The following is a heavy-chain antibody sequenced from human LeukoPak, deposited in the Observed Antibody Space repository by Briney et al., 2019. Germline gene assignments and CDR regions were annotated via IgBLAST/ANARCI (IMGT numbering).Heavy chain of an antibody. V-gene: IGHV3-30*18. Sequence: GTSLRLSCAASGFTFRSYAMHWVRQAPGKGLEWVAVIRYDGSDKYYGDSVKGRFTISRDNSKNTLYLQMNSLRPEDTAVYYCAKDWALYRDYVAYFESWGQGTLVTVSS. J-gene: IGHJ5*01. D-gene: IGHD4-17*01. CDR1: GFTFRSYA. CDR3: AKDWALYRDYVAYFES. CDR2: IRYDGSDK.